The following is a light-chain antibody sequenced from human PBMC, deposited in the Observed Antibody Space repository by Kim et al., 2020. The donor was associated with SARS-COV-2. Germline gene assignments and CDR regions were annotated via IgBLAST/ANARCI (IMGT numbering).Light chain of an antibody. CDR1: SSDVGGYNG. CDR3: SSYASSRTLV. J-gene: IGLJ3*02. Sequence: GQSITISCTGTSSDVGGYNGVSWYQQHPGKVPKLMIHDGSNRPSGISTRFSGSKSGNTATLTIFGLQAEDEADYYCSSYASSRTLVFGGGTKVTVL. CDR2: DGS. V-gene: IGLV2-14*03.